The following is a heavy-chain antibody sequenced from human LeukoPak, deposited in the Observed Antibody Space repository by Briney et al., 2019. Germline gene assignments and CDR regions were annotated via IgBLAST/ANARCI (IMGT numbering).Heavy chain of an antibody. V-gene: IGHV2-5*01. D-gene: IGHD1-14*01. CDR1: GFSRSPSGAG. CDR2: IYCNDDK. J-gene: IGHJ5*02. CDR3: AHGPPGITGTARFDP. Sequence: SGPTLMNPSQTLTLTCTFSGFSRSPSGAGVGWIRQPPGKALEWLTLIYCNDDKRYSQSLKTRITITKDTSKNQVVLTMTNMDPVDTATYSGAHGPPGITGTARFDPWGQGTLVTVSS.